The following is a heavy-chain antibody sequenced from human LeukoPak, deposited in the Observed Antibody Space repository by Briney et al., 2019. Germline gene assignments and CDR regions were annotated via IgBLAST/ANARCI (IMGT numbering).Heavy chain of an antibody. D-gene: IGHD3-3*01. V-gene: IGHV3-23*01. CDR2: ISASGGST. CDR3: AKTRGGSGYYLT. J-gene: IGHJ5*02. Sequence: PGGSLRFSCAASAFTFSNYAMSWVRQAPGKGLEWVSAISASGGSTYYADSVKGRFTISRDNSKDTLYLQMSSLRAEDTALYYCAKTRGGSGYYLTWGQGTLVTVSS. CDR1: AFTFSNYA.